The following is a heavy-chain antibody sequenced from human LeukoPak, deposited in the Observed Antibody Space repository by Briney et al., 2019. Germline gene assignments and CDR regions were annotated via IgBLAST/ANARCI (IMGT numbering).Heavy chain of an antibody. J-gene: IGHJ4*02. Sequence: GGSLRLSCPASGFPFSSYAMSWVGQPPGKGLEGVSGIMMNGDSTYYAGAVRARFFISRDNSRNTLYLQVNSLRAEDTAVYYCAKVLRVFGDFDFWGQGTLVTVSS. CDR3: AKVLRVFGDFDF. CDR1: GFPFSSYA. CDR2: IMMNGDST. D-gene: IGHD3-10*01. V-gene: IGHV3-23*01.